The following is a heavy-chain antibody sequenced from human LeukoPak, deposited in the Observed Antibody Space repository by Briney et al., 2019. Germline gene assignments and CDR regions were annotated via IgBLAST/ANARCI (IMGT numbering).Heavy chain of an antibody. CDR1: GESFSGYY. Sequence: KTSETLSLTCAVYGESFSGYYWSWIRQPPGKGLEWIGEINRSGSTNYNPSLKSRVTISVDTSKNQFSLKLSSVTAADTAVYYCARAGYSSGWYNWFDPWGQGTLVTVSS. CDR3: ARAGYSSGWYNWFDP. CDR2: INRSGST. V-gene: IGHV4-34*01. J-gene: IGHJ5*02. D-gene: IGHD6-19*01.